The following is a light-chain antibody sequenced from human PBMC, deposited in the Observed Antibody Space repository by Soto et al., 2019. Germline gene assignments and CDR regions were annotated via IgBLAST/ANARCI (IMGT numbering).Light chain of an antibody. CDR3: QQYNSYSPYT. V-gene: IGKV1-5*03. CDR2: KAS. J-gene: IGKJ2*01. Sequence: DIQMTQSPSTLSASVGDRVTITCRASQSISSWLAWYKQKPGKAPKLLIYKASSLESGVPSRFSGSGSGTVFTLTISCLQRDDFAAYFCQQYNSYSPYTFGQGTKLQIK. CDR1: QSISSW.